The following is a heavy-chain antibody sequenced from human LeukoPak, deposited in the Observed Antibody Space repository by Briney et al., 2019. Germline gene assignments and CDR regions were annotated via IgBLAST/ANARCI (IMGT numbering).Heavy chain of an antibody. D-gene: IGHD3-22*01. CDR3: TTPYYYDSRGYED. V-gene: IGHV3-15*01. CDR2: IKTKTDGGTT. J-gene: IGHJ4*02. Sequence: GGSLRLSCAASGFTFSNAWMSWVRQAPGKGLEWLGRIKTKTDGGTTDYAAPVKGRFTISRDDSKNTVYLQMNSLKTEDTAVYYCTTPYYYDSRGYEDWGQGTLVTVSS. CDR1: GFTFSNAW.